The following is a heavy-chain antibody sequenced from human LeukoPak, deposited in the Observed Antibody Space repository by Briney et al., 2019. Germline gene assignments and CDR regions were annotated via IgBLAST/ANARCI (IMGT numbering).Heavy chain of an antibody. D-gene: IGHD7-27*01. CDR2: IIPIFGTA. J-gene: IGHJ4*02. CDR3: AYFTSGRLGD. Sequence: SVKVSCKASGGTFSSYAISWVRQAPGQGLEWMGGIIPIFGTANYAQKFQGRVTMTRDMSTSTVYMELSSLRSEDTAVYYCAYFTSGRLGDWGQGTLVTVSS. CDR1: GGTFSSYA. V-gene: IGHV1-69*05.